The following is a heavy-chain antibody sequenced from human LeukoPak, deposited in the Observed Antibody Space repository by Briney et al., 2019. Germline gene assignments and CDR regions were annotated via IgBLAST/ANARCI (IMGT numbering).Heavy chain of an antibody. CDR2: IYHSGST. J-gene: IGHJ4*02. Sequence: KPSGTLSLTCAVSGGSISSSNWWSWVRQPPGKGLEWIGEIYHSGSTNYNPSLKSRVTISVDKSKNQFSLKLSSVTAADTAVYYCARDLVYSSGWYEVDYWGQGTLVTVSS. CDR3: ARDLVYSSGWYEVDY. V-gene: IGHV4-4*02. CDR1: GGSISSSNW. D-gene: IGHD6-19*01.